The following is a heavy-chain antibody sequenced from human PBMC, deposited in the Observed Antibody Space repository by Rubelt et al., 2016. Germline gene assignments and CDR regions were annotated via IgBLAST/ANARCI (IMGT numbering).Heavy chain of an antibody. CDR2: SGST. Sequence: SGSTYYNPSLKSRVTISVDTSKNQFSLKLSSVTAAETAVYYCERHMTTIIGWFDPWGQGTLVTVSS. CDR3: ERHMTTIIGWFDP. D-gene: IGHD4-17*01. J-gene: IGHJ5*02. V-gene: IGHV4-31*02.